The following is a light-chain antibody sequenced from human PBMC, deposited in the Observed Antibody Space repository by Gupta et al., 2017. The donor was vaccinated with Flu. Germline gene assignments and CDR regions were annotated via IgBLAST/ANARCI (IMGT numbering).Light chain of an antibody. V-gene: IGLV2-14*03. Sequence: MTITSTGTRSSIEAGNYVPGYRQQPSTGNNLMMYADKGRNSAVSDRFSGSKSGAAATVAITGLQAEDEAVDYYNSYENRTTPVVFGGGTKLTVL. CDR1: RSSIEAGNY. CDR2: ADK. CDR3: NSYENRTTPVV. J-gene: IGLJ3*02.